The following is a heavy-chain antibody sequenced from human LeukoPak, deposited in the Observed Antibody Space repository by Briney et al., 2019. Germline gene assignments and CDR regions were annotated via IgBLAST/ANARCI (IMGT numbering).Heavy chain of an antibody. Sequence: ASVKVSCKASGYTFTSYDINWVRQATGQGLEWMGWMNPNSGGTNYAQKFQGRVTMTRDTSISTAYMELSRLRSDDTAVYYCARDPSIAARPEGYWGQGTLVTVSS. J-gene: IGHJ4*02. CDR1: GYTFTSYD. D-gene: IGHD6-6*01. CDR3: ARDPSIAARPEGY. CDR2: MNPNSGGT. V-gene: IGHV1-2*02.